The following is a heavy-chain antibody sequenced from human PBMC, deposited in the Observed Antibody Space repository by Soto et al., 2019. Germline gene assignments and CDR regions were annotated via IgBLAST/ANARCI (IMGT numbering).Heavy chain of an antibody. CDR3: ARDRLYDGYYYDSSGYPYYFDY. J-gene: IGHJ4*02. CDR1: GFTFSSYA. V-gene: IGHV3-30-3*01. D-gene: IGHD3-22*01. CDR2: ISYDGGNK. Sequence: QVQLVESGGGVVQPGGSLRLSCAASGFTFSSYAMRWVRQAPGKGLEGVAVISYDGGNKYYADSVKGRFTISRDNSKNTRYRQMNSLRAEDTAVYYCARDRLYDGYYYDSSGYPYYFDYWGQGTLVTVSS.